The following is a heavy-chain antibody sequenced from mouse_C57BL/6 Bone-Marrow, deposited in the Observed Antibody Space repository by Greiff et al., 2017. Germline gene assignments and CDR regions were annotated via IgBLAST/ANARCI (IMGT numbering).Heavy chain of an antibody. CDR3: ARSNPWFAY. CDR2: IHPNSGST. Sequence: QVQLQQPGAELVKPGASVKLSCKASGYTFTSYWMHWVKQRPGQGLEWIGMIHPNSGSTNYNETFKSKATLTVDKSSSTAYMQLSSLTSEDSAVXYCARSNPWFAYWGQGTLVTVAA. J-gene: IGHJ3*01. V-gene: IGHV1-64*01. CDR1: GYTFTSYW.